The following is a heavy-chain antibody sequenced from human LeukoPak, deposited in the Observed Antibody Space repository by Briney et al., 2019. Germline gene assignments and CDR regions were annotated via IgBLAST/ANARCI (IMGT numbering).Heavy chain of an antibody. CDR1: GYSISRGYD. CDR3: ARAGWIITSGIDY. V-gene: IGHV4-38-2*01. J-gene: IGHJ4*02. Sequence: SETLSLTCGVSGYSISRGYDWAWIRQPPGKGLEWIGTIYHTGSTYYTPSLGSRVTISVDTSKNEFSLNLNSVTAADTAVYYCARAGWIITSGIDYWGQGALVTVSS. D-gene: IGHD3-10*01. CDR2: IYHTGST.